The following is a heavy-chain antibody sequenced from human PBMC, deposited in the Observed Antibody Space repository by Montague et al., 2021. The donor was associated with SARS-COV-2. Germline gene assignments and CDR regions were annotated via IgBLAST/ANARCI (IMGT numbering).Heavy chain of an antibody. D-gene: IGHD3-22*01. CDR1: GGSFSGYY. Sequence: SETLSLTCAVYGGSFSGYYWSWIRQPPGKGLEWIGEINHSGSTNYNPSLKSRVTISVDTSKNQFSLKLSSVTAADTAVYYCARGEVGIIMMVVAAQGWFDPWGQGTTVTVSS. CDR3: ARGEVGIIMMVVAAQGWFDP. CDR2: INHSGST. V-gene: IGHV4-34*01. J-gene: IGHJ5*02.